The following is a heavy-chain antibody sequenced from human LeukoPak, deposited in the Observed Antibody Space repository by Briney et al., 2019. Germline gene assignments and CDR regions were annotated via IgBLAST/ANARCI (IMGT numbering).Heavy chain of an antibody. CDR2: ISYDGSNK. J-gene: IGHJ4*02. Sequence: PGGSLRLSCAASGFTFSSYGMHWVRQAPGKGLEWVVVISYDGSNKYYADSVKGRFTISRDNSKNTLYLQMNSLRAEDTAVYYCAKDRSGSGGLDFDYWGQGTLVTVSS. CDR1: GFTFSSYG. D-gene: IGHD3-10*01. CDR3: AKDRSGSGGLDFDY. V-gene: IGHV3-30*18.